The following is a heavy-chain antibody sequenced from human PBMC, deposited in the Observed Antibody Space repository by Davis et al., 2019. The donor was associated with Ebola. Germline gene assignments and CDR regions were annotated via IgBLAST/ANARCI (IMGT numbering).Heavy chain of an antibody. CDR2: ISSSSSYI. CDR3: ARVLDYDFWSGPFDY. J-gene: IGHJ4*02. CDR1: GFTFSSYS. D-gene: IGHD3-3*01. V-gene: IGHV3-21*01. Sequence: GESLKISCAASGFTFSSYSMNWVRQAPGKGLEWVSSISSSSSYIYYADSVKGRFTISRDNAKNSLYLQMNSLRAEDTAVYYCARVLDYDFWSGPFDYWGQGTLVTVSS.